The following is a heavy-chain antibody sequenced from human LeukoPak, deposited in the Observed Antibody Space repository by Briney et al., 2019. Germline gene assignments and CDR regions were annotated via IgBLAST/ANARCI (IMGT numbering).Heavy chain of an antibody. Sequence: PSETLSLTCTVSGGSISSGDYYWSWIRQPPGKGLEWVGYIYCSGSTYYNPSLKSRVTISVDTSKNQFSLKLTSVTAADTAVYYCARASDFWSGRNPFDYWGQGTLVTVSS. V-gene: IGHV4-30-4*01. CDR1: GGSISSGDYY. CDR3: ARASDFWSGRNPFDY. J-gene: IGHJ4*02. D-gene: IGHD3-3*01. CDR2: IYCSGST.